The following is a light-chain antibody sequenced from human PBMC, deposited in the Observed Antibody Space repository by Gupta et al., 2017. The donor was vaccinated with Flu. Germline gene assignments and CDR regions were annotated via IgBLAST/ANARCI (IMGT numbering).Light chain of an antibody. J-gene: IGLJ1*01. CDR2: EVS. CDR1: SSDVGAYKY. V-gene: IGLV2-14*01. CDR3: SSYTSSSTYV. Sequence: QSALTPPASVSGSPGQSITISCTGTSSDVGAYKYVAWYQHHPGKAPKLMIYEVSNRSSGVSNRFSGSKSGNTASLTISGLQAEDEADYYGSSYTSSSTYVFGTGTKVTVL.